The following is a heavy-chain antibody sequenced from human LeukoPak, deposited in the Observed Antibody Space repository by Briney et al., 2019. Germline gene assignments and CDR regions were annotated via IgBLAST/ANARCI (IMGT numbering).Heavy chain of an antibody. D-gene: IGHD6-13*01. Sequence: ASVQVSCKASGYTFTGYYIHWVRQAPGQGLQWMGWINPNIDDTNYAQKFQGRVTMTRDTSINTAYMELSTLRADDTAMYYCARGDSSSWYYFDHWGQGTLVTVSS. CDR1: GYTFTGYY. J-gene: IGHJ4*02. CDR2: INPNIDDT. V-gene: IGHV1-2*02. CDR3: ARGDSSSWYYFDH.